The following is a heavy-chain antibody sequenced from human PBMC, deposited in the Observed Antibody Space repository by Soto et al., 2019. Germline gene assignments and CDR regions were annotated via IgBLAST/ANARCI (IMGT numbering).Heavy chain of an antibody. V-gene: IGHV3-23*01. CDR1: GFTFSSYA. J-gene: IGHJ4*02. Sequence: PGGSLRLPCAASGFTFSSYAMSWVRQAPGKGLEWVSAISGSGGSTYYADSVKGRFTISRDNSKNTLYLQMNSLRAEDTAVYYSAKGGFLEWLLPYYFDYWGQGTLVTVSS. D-gene: IGHD3-3*01. CDR2: ISGSGGST. CDR3: AKGGFLEWLLPYYFDY.